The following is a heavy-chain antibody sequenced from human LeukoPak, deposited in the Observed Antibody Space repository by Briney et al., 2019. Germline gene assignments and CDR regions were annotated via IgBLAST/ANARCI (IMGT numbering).Heavy chain of an antibody. CDR3: ATDNFEY. CDR2: YGPEDGET. V-gene: IGHV1-24*01. CDR1: GSTLTEFS. J-gene: IGHJ4*02. Sequence: SVKVSCKVSGSTLTEFSMHWVWQAPGKGLEWMGGYGPEDGETIYAQTFQGRVTMTDDSSTDTVYMDLSSLRSEDTAIYYCATDNFEYWGQGTQVTVSS.